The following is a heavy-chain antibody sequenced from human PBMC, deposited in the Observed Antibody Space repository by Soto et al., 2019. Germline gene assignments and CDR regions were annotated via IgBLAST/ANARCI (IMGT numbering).Heavy chain of an antibody. CDR2: ISPCDSDT. CDR1: GYSFTSYW. D-gene: IGHD1-1*01. Sequence: LKISCKGSGYSFTSYWIGWVRQRPGKGLEWMGIISPCDSDTRYIPSFQGQVTISADKSIITAYLRWSSLKASDTAMYYCARLQTHYYYYYGMDVWGQGTTVTVSS. J-gene: IGHJ6*02. V-gene: IGHV5-51*01. CDR3: ARLQTHYYYYYGMDV.